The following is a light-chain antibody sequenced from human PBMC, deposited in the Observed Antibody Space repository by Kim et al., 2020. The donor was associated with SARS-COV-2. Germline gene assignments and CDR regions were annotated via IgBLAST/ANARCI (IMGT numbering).Light chain of an antibody. V-gene: IGLV3-1*01. CDR2: QDS. CDR1: KLGDKY. Sequence: SYELTQPPSVSVSPGQTASITCSGDKLGDKYACWYQKKPGQSPVLVIYQDSKRPSGIPERFSGSISGNTATLTISGTQAMDEADYYCQAWDSSTAVFGGGTKLTVL. J-gene: IGLJ3*02. CDR3: QAWDSSTAV.